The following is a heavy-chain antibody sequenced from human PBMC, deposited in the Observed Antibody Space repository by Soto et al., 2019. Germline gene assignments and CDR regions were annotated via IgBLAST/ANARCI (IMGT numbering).Heavy chain of an antibody. CDR1: GFIFRSFW. D-gene: IGHD2-15*01. J-gene: IGHJ5*02. Sequence: PGGSLRLSCAASGFIFRSFWTSWVRQAPGKGLEWVANINHGGSDKYYVDSVKGRFTISRDNAKNSLFLEMNSLRAEDSAVYYCAKRGRGNPDSWGQGTLVTAPQ. V-gene: IGHV3-7*03. CDR2: INHGGSDK. CDR3: AKRGRGNPDS.